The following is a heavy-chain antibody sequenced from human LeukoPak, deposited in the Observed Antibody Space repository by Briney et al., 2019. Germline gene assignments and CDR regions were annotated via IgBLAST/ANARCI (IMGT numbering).Heavy chain of an antibody. V-gene: IGHV5-51*01. CDR2: IYPGDSET. CDR3: ATGGIYSSNFDY. CDR1: GYTFIRFW. Sequence: GESLKISCKGSGYTFIRFWIGWVRQMPGKGLEWMGIIYPGDSETRYSPSFQGQITISVDKSISTAYLQWSSLKASDTAVYYCATGGIYSSNFDYWGQGTLVTVSS. D-gene: IGHD5-18*01. J-gene: IGHJ4*02.